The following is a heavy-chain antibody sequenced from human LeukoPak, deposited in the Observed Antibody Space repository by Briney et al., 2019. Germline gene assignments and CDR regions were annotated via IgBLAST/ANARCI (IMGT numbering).Heavy chain of an antibody. CDR2: INHSGST. CDR3: ARARSGGSGYYYYYYYMDV. V-gene: IGHV4-34*01. CDR1: GGSFSGYY. D-gene: IGHD3-10*01. J-gene: IGHJ6*03. Sequence: TPSETLSLICAVYGGSFSGYYWSWIRQPPGKGLEWIGEINHSGSTNYNPSLKSRVTISVDTSKNQFSLKLSSVTAADTAVYYCARARSGGSGYYYYYYYMDVWGKGTTVTVSS.